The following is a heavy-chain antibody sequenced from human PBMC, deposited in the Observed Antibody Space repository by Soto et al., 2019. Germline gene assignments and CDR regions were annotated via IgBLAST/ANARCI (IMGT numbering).Heavy chain of an antibody. J-gene: IGHJ4*02. D-gene: IGHD1-26*01. Sequence: VQLVQSGAEVKKPGASVKVSCKASGYTFTSYGISWVRQAPGQGLEWMGWISGYNGNTNYAQKLQGRVTMTTDTSTSTAYMELRSLRSDNTALYYWAGGPAYWGGSYPLGYWGQGTLVTVSS. CDR2: ISGYNGNT. V-gene: IGHV1-18*01. CDR1: GYTFTSYG. CDR3: AGGPAYWGGSYPLGY.